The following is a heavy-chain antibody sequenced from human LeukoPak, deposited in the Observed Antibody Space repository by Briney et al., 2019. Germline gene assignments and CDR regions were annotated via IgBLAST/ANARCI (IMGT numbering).Heavy chain of an antibody. CDR3: ARGGWGYYDSSGPGSFDY. J-gene: IGHJ4*02. CDR2: IYHSGST. Sequence: PSGTLSLTCAVSGGSISSSNWWSWVRQPPGKGLEWIGEIYHSGSTNYNPSLKSRVTISVDKSKNQFSLKLSSVTAADTAVYYCARGGWGYYDSSGPGSFDYWGQGTLVTVSS. D-gene: IGHD3-22*01. V-gene: IGHV4-4*02. CDR1: GGSISSSNW.